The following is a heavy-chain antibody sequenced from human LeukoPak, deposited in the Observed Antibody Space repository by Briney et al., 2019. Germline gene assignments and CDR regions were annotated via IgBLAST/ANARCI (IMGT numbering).Heavy chain of an antibody. CDR3: ASSPWYNWNDEPFDI. J-gene: IGHJ3*02. CDR2: ISYDGSNK. D-gene: IGHD1-1*01. V-gene: IGHV3-30*03. Sequence: GRSLRLSCAASGFTFSSYGMHWVRQAPGKGLEWVAVISYDGSNKYYADSVKGRFTISRDNSKNTLYLQMNSLRAEDTAVYYCASSPWYNWNDEPFDIWGQGTMVTVSS. CDR1: GFTFSSYG.